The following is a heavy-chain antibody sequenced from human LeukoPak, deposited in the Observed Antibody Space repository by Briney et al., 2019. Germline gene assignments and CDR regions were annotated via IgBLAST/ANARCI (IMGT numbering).Heavy chain of an antibody. V-gene: IGHV3-48*03. Sequence: GGSLRLSCAASGFTFSSYEMNWVRHAPGKGLEWVSYISSSGSTIYYADSVKGRFTISRDNAKNSLYLQMNSLRAEDTAVYYCAKALKTTVTRGEFDYWGQGTLVTVSS. D-gene: IGHD4-17*01. CDR1: GFTFSSYE. CDR2: ISSSGSTI. CDR3: AKALKTTVTRGEFDY. J-gene: IGHJ4*02.